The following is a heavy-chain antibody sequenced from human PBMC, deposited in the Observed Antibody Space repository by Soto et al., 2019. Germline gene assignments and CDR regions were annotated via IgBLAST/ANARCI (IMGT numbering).Heavy chain of an antibody. D-gene: IGHD3-10*01. Sequence: QVQLVQSGAEVKKPGASVKVSCKASGYTFTSYGISWVRQAPGQGLEWMGWISAYNGNTNYAQKLQGRVTMTTDTSTSTAYMELRSPRSDDMAVYYCARDHRLTYYYGSGSYEWDYWGQGTLVTVSS. CDR3: ARDHRLTYYYGSGSYEWDY. V-gene: IGHV1-18*03. CDR1: GYTFTSYG. J-gene: IGHJ4*02. CDR2: ISAYNGNT.